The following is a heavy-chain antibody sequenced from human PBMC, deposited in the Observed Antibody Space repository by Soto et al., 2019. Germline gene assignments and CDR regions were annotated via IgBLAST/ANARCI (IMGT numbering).Heavy chain of an antibody. D-gene: IGHD1-26*01. CDR3: AGGSYCLDY. V-gene: IGHV3-33*01. J-gene: IGHJ4*02. Sequence: QVQLVESGGDVVQPGRSLRLSCAASGFTFSNYGMHWARQAPGKGLEWVAAILYDGSNKYYADSVKGRFTISRDNSKNTLYLQMNTIRAEDRAVYYCAGGSYCLDYCGQGTLVTVSS. CDR1: GFTFSNYG. CDR2: ILYDGSNK.